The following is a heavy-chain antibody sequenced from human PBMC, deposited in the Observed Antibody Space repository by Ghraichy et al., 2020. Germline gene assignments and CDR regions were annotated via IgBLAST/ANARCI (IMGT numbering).Heavy chain of an antibody. D-gene: IGHD2-2*01. CDR1: GFTVSSNY. CDR3: ARVSGLYCSSTSCHGGGFDY. CDR2: IYSGGST. J-gene: IGHJ4*02. Sequence: GGSLRLSCAASGFTVSSNYMSWVRQAPGKGLEWVSVIYSGGSTYYADSVKGRFTISRDNSKNTLYLQMNSLRAEDTAVYYCARVSGLYCSSTSCHGGGFDYWGQGTLVTVSS. V-gene: IGHV3-53*01.